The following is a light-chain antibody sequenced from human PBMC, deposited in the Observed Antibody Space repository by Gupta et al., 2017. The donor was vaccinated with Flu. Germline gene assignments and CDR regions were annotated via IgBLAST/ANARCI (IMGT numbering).Light chain of an antibody. J-gene: IGKJ1*01. Sequence: EIVMTQSPATLSVSPGEGATLPCRASQSVSSNLAWYQQKPGQAPRLRISGASTRDTGIPDRFSGSGYGTEFTLIIRSRQSEDLSVYDGQQHKNSPMLTFGQGTNVEI. CDR2: GAS. CDR3: QQHKNSPMLT. V-gene: IGKV3-15*01. CDR1: QSVSSN.